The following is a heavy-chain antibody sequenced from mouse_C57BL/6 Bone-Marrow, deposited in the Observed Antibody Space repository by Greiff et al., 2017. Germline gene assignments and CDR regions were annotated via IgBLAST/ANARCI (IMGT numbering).Heavy chain of an antibody. D-gene: IGHD2-1*01. CDR1: GYTFTSYW. Sequence: QLQQPGAELVKPGASVKLSCKASGYTFTSYWMQWVKQRPGQGLECIGEIDPSAGYTNYNQKFKGKATLTVDTSSSTAYMQLSSLTSEDSAVYYCARRVIYYGNPYAMDDWGQGGSVTVSS. V-gene: IGHV1-50*01. CDR3: ARRVIYYGNPYAMDD. CDR2: IDPSAGYT. J-gene: IGHJ4*01.